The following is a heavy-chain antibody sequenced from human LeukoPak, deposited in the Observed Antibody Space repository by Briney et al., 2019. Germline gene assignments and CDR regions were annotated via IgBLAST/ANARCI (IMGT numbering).Heavy chain of an antibody. J-gene: IGHJ4*02. D-gene: IGHD6-6*01. CDR2: IYSSGSS. Sequence: MTAETLSLTCTVSGGSISGYYWSWIRQPPGKGLGWIGYIYSSGSSNYDPSLQSRVTMSVHTSKNQFSLKLGSVTAADTAVYYCARHRYSSSSSYFDYWGQGTLVTVSS. CDR3: ARHRYSSSSSYFDY. V-gene: IGHV4-59*08. CDR1: GGSISGYY.